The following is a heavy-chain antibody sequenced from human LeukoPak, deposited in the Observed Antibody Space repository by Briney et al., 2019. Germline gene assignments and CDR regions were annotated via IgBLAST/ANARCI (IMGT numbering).Heavy chain of an antibody. D-gene: IGHD3-16*01. CDR3: ARWGRRYYFDY. CDR1: GGSISSGDYY. CDR2: IYYSGST. V-gene: IGHV4-31*03. Sequence: SQTLSLTCTVSGGSISSGDYYWSWIRQHPGKGLEWIGYIYYSGSTYYNPSLKSRVTISVDTSKNQFSLKLSSVTAADTAVYYCARWGRRYYFDYWGQGTLVTVSS. J-gene: IGHJ4*02.